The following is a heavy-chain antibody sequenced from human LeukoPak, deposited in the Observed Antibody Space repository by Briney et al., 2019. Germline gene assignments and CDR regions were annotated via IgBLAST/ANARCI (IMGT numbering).Heavy chain of an antibody. CDR2: TNSDGSIT. CDR1: GFTFSNYA. Sequence: GGSLRLSCAASGFTFSNYAMNWVRQAPGKGLEWVSSTNSDGSITGYTDSVKGRFTISRDNSKNTLYLQMNSLRAEDTAVYYCAKGATGTSTYFDYWGQGTLVTVSS. V-gene: IGHV3-23*01. J-gene: IGHJ4*02. CDR3: AKGATGTSTYFDY. D-gene: IGHD1-1*01.